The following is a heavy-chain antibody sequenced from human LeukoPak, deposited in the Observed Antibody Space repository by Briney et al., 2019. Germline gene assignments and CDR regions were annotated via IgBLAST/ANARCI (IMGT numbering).Heavy chain of an antibody. CDR3: AELPELWLSQLARYYNYGMDV. CDR1: GGTISSYY. Sequence: SETLTLTCTASGGTISSYYWSWLRQPPGKGLEWIGYIYYSGSTNYNPSLKSRVTISIDTSKNQFSLKLSTVTAADTAVYYCAELPELWLSQLARYYNYGMDVCGQGTTVTVSS. V-gene: IGHV4-59*08. J-gene: IGHJ6*02. D-gene: IGHD3-22*01. CDR2: IYYSGST.